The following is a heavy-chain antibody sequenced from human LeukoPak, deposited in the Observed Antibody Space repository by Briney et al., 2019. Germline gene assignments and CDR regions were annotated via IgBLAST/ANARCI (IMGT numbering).Heavy chain of an antibody. CDR1: GGSISSSNYY. J-gene: IGHJ4*02. CDR2: IYYSGST. Sequence: SETLSLTCTVSGGSISSSNYYWAWIRQPPGKGLEWIGSIYYSGSTYYNPSLKGRITISVDTSKNQFSLKLSSMTAAETAVYYCARRVIVATIDFWGQGALVTVSS. CDR3: ARRVIVATIDF. V-gene: IGHV4-39*01. D-gene: IGHD5-12*01.